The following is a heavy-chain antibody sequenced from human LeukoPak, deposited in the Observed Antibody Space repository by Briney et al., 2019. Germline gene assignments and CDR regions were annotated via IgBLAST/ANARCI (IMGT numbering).Heavy chain of an antibody. D-gene: IGHD2-2*01. CDR2: ISSNGGST. CDR1: GFTFSSYS. Sequence: PGGAPRHSFSASGFTFSSYSMHWVRPAPGKGMEYVSAISSNGGSTYYANSVKGRFTISRDNSKNTLYLQMGSLRAEDMAVYYCARVTVVVPAAHRGDAFDIWGQGTMVTVSS. J-gene: IGHJ3*02. CDR3: ARVTVVVPAAHRGDAFDI. V-gene: IGHV3-64*01.